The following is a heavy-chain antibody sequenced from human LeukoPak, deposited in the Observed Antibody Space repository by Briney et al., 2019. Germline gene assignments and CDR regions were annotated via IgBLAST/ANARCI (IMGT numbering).Heavy chain of an antibody. Sequence: SETLSLTCTVSGASIIRSSYYWGCVRQPPGKGLEWIGEIYHSGSTNYNPSLKSRVTISVDKSKNQFSLKLSSVTAADTAVYYCARGSEPITMIHFGSASLDYWGQGTLVTVSS. D-gene: IGHD3-22*01. CDR1: GASIIRSSYY. CDR3: ARGSEPITMIHFGSASLDY. J-gene: IGHJ4*02. V-gene: IGHV4-39*07. CDR2: IYHSGST.